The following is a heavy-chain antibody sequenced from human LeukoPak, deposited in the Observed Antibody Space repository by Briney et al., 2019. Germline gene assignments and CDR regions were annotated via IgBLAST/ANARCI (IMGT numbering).Heavy chain of an antibody. Sequence: SETLSLTCTVSGGSISSHYWSWIRQPPGKGLGWIGYIYYSGSTNYNPSLKSRVTISVDTSKNQFSLKLSSVTAADTAVYYCARAGLLWFGELPTRGPFDPWGQGTLVTVSS. D-gene: IGHD3-10*01. CDR3: ARAGLLWFGELPTRGPFDP. J-gene: IGHJ5*02. V-gene: IGHV4-59*11. CDR1: GGSISSHY. CDR2: IYYSGST.